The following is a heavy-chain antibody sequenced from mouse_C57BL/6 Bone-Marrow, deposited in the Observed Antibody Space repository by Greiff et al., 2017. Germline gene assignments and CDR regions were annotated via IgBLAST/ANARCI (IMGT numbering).Heavy chain of an antibody. D-gene: IGHD1-1*01. V-gene: IGHV7-3*01. CDR1: GFTFTDYY. CDR2: IRNNANGYTT. J-gene: IGHJ4*01. CDR3: ASDGVVAPYDAMDY. Sequence: EVMLVEPGGGLVQPGGSLSLSCAASGFTFTDYYMSWVRQPPGQALEWLGFIRNNANGYTTEYSASVKGRFTISRDNSQSVLHLQRNGLRAEYGASYCCASDGVVAPYDAMDYWGQGTSVTVSS.